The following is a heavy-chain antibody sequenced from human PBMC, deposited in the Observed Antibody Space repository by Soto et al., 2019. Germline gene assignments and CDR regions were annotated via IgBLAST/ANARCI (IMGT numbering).Heavy chain of an antibody. CDR3: VVAAQPYSFDS. CDR1: GYTFTSYG. V-gene: IGHV1-18*01. J-gene: IGHJ4*02. CDR2: ISAYKGNT. D-gene: IGHD2-15*01. Sequence: QVQLVQSGAEVKKPGASVKVSCKASGYTFTSYGISWVRQAPGQGLEWMGWISAYKGNTNYAQKLQGRVTMTTDTSTSRAYMELRSLRADDTAVYYCVVAAQPYSFDSWGQGTLVTVSS.